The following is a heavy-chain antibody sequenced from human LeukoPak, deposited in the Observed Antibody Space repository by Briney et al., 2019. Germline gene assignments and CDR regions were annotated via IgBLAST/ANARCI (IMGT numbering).Heavy chain of an antibody. CDR1: GGSIGSHY. J-gene: IGHJ3*02. Sequence: PSETPSLTCTVSGGSIGSHYWSWIRQPPGSGLEWIGYVYYSGTTNYNPSLKSRVTISVDTSKNQFSLKLSSVTAADTAVYYCARDYYDSRGEAFDIWGLGTMVTVSS. V-gene: IGHV4-59*11. D-gene: IGHD3-22*01. CDR3: ARDYYDSRGEAFDI. CDR2: VYYSGTT.